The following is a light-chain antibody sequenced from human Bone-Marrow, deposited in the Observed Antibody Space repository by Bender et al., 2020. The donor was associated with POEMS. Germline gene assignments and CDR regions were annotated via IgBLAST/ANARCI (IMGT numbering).Light chain of an antibody. CDR3: QSYERV. J-gene: IGLJ3*02. Sequence: NFILTQPHSVSESLGKTITISCTRSSGSIDSNYVQWYQQRPGSAPTTVIYEDNQRPSGVPDRFSGSIDTSSNSASLTISGLRPEDEADYYCQSYERVFGGGTKLTVL. V-gene: IGLV6-57*03. CDR2: EDN. CDR1: SGSIDSNY.